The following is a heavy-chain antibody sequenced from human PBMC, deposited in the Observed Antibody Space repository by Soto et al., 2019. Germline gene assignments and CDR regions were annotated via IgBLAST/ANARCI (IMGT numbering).Heavy chain of an antibody. CDR2: MNPNSGNT. J-gene: IGHJ5*02. D-gene: IGHD3-9*01. V-gene: IGHV1-8*02. CDR1: GYTFTGYH. CDR3: ARGGLGVRYFDWWVNWFDP. Sequence: ASMKVSFKASGYTFTGYHMDWLRQAPVQGLEWMGWMNPNSGNTGYAQKFQGRVTMTRNTSISTAYMELSSLRAEDTAGYYCARGGLGVRYFDWWVNWFDPGGQGTLVTVSS.